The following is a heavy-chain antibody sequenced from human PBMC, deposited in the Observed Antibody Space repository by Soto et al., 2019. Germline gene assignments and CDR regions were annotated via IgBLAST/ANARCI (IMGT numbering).Heavy chain of an antibody. D-gene: IGHD3-10*01. J-gene: IGHJ6*02. V-gene: IGHV1-18*01. Sequence: QVQLVQSGAEVKKPGASVKVSCKASGYTFTSYGISWVRQAPGQGLEWMGWISAYNGNTNYAQKPECRGPMTTDTSTRTAYMELRSLRSADTAVYYWARDPGITMVRGVIISTWGYYYGMDVWGQGTTVTVSS. CDR2: ISAYNGNT. CDR1: GYTFTSYG. CDR3: ARDPGITMVRGVIISTWGYYYGMDV.